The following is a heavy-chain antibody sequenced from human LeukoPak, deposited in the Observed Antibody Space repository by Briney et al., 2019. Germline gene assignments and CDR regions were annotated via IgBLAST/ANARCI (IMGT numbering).Heavy chain of an antibody. CDR2: INWNGGST. CDR3: ARDGSDSSGYGLDY. CDR1: GFTFDDYG. Sequence: GGSLRLSCAASGFTFDDYGMSWVRQAPGKGLEWVSGINWNGGSTGYADSVKGRFTISRDNAKNSLYLQMNSLSAEDTALYYCARDGSDSSGYGLDYWGQGTLVTVSS. D-gene: IGHD3-22*01. V-gene: IGHV3-20*04. J-gene: IGHJ4*02.